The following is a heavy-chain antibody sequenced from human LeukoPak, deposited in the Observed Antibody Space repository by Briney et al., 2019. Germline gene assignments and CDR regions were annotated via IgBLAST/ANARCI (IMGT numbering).Heavy chain of an antibody. V-gene: IGHV4-38-2*02. D-gene: IGHD2-2*01. CDR3: ARDGHIVVVPAAIPNFDY. J-gene: IGHJ4*02. CDR2: IYHSGST. Sequence: SETLSLTCTVSGYSISSGYYWGWIRQPPGKGLEWIGSIYHSGSTYYNPSLKSRVTISVDTSKNQFSLKLSSVTAADTAVYYCARDGHIVVVPAAIPNFDYWGQGTLVTVSS. CDR1: GYSISSGYY.